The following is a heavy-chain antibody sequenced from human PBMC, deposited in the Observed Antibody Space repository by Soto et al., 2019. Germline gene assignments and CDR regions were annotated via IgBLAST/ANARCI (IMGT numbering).Heavy chain of an antibody. V-gene: IGHV3-15*07. D-gene: IGHD3-22*01. CDR3: TTDMIVVVITELDY. CDR2: IKSKTDGGTT. Sequence: GGSLRLSCAASGFTFSNAWMNWVRQAPGKGLEWVGRIKSKTDGGTTDYAAPVKGRFTISRDDSKNTLYLQMNSLKTEDTAVYYCTTDMIVVVITELDYWGQGTLVTVSS. J-gene: IGHJ4*02. CDR1: GFTFSNAW.